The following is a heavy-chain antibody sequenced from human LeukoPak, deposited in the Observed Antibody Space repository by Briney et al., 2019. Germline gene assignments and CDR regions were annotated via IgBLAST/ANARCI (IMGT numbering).Heavy chain of an antibody. V-gene: IGHV4-59*12. CDR1: GGSISSYY. CDR2: IYYTGST. Sequence: SETLSLTCTVSGGSISSYYWSWIRQPPGKGLEWIGYIYYTGSTDYNPSLKSRVAMSVDTSKNQFSLKLSSVTAADTAVYYCARSPRGEFFFDYWGQGTLVTVSS. CDR3: ARSPRGEFFFDY. D-gene: IGHD3-16*01. J-gene: IGHJ4*02.